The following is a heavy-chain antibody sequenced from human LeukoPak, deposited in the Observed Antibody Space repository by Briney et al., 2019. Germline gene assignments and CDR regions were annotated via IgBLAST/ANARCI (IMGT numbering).Heavy chain of an antibody. Sequence: GGSLRLSSAASLFTFSSYGTHGVGHARAKGLEWVAVISYDGGNKYYADSVKRRFTLSRDNSKNTLYLQMNSLRAEDTAVYYCAKEYSGSYYGDAFDIWGQGTMVTVSS. CDR3: AKEYSGSYYGDAFDI. J-gene: IGHJ3*02. D-gene: IGHD1-26*01. CDR1: LFTFSSYG. V-gene: IGHV3-30*18. CDR2: ISYDGGNK.